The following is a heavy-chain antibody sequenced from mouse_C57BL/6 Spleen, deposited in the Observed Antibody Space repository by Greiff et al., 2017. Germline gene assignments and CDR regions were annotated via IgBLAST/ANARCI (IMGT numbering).Heavy chain of an antibody. J-gene: IGHJ4*01. D-gene: IGHD2-3*01. CDR1: GFTFSNYW. V-gene: IGHV6-3*01. CDR3: TGPIYEDYYAMDY. Sequence: EVMLVESGGGLVQPGGSMKLSCVASGFTFSNYWMNWVRQSPEKGLEWVAQIRLKSDNYATHYAESVKGRFTISRDDSKSSVYLQMNNLRAEDTGIYYCTGPIYEDYYAMDYWGQGTSVTVSS. CDR2: IRLKSDNYAT.